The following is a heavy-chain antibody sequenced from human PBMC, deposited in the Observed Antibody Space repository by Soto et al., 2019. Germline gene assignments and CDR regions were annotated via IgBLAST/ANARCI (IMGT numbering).Heavy chain of an antibody. CDR1: GGTFSSYT. V-gene: IGHV1-69*02. J-gene: IGHJ6*03. D-gene: IGHD3-16*01. CDR3: ARVGGARMITFGGGDYYMDV. CDR2: IIPILGIA. Sequence: ASVKVSCKASGGTFSSYTISWVRQAPGQGLEWMGRIIPILGIANYAQKFQGRVTITADKSTSTAYMELSSLRSEDTAVYYCARVGGARMITFGGGDYYMDVWGKGTTVTVSS.